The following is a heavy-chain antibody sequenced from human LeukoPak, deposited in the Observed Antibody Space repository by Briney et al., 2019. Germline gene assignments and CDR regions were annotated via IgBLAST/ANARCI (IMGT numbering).Heavy chain of an antibody. CDR3: ATRLLIWFGEGESNWFDP. CDR1: GGSISSSSYY. Sequence: SETLSLTCTVSGGSISSSSYYWGWIRQPPGKGLEWIGSIYYSGSTYYNPSFKSRVTISVDTSKNQFSLKLSSVTAADTAVYYCATRLLIWFGEGESNWFDPWGQGTLVTVSS. V-gene: IGHV4-39*01. CDR2: IYYSGST. D-gene: IGHD3-10*01. J-gene: IGHJ5*02.